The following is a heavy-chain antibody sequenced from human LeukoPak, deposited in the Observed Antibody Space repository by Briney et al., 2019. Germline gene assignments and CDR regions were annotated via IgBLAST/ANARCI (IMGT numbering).Heavy chain of an antibody. CDR1: GFTFSSYS. V-gene: IGHV3-21*01. CDR3: ARDQRNYYDSSGYLDQNDY. CDR2: ISSSSSYI. J-gene: IGHJ4*02. D-gene: IGHD3-22*01. Sequence: GGSLRLSCAASGFTFSSYSMNWVRQAPGKGLEWVSSISSSSSYIYYVDSVKGRFTISRDNAKNSLYLQMNSLRAEDTAVYYCARDQRNYYDSSGYLDQNDYWGQGTLVTVSS.